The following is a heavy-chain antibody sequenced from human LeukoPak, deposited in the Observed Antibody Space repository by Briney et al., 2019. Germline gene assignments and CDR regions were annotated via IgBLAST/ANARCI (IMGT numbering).Heavy chain of an antibody. CDR3: ARRSDAAGEAFDI. CDR1: GFTFSSYW. CDR2: INTDGSST. J-gene: IGHJ3*02. Sequence: PGGSLGLSCAASGFTFSSYWMHWVRQAPGKGLVWVSRINTDGSSTSYADSVKGRFTISRDNAKDTLYLQMNSLRAEDTAVYYCARRSDAAGEAFDIWGQGTMVTVSS. D-gene: IGHD3-10*01. V-gene: IGHV3-74*01.